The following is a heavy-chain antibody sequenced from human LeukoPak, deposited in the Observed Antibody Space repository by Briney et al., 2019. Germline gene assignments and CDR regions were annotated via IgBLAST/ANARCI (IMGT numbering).Heavy chain of an antibody. CDR3: ARGGPWLAYYFDY. CDR2: IYYSGST. CDR1: GGSISSSSYY. D-gene: IGHD6-19*01. V-gene: IGHV4-39*07. J-gene: IGHJ4*02. Sequence: SETLSLTCTVSGGSISSSSYYWGWIRQPPGKGLEWIGSIYYSGSTYYNPSLKSRVTISVDTSKNQFSLKLSSVTAADTAVYYCARGGPWLAYYFDYWGQGTLVTVSS.